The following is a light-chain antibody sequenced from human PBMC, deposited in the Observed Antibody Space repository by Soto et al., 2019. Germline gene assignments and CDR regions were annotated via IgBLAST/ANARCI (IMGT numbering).Light chain of an antibody. J-gene: IGKJ2*02. V-gene: IGKV3-15*01. CDR2: GAS. CDR1: QSVSSN. CDR3: QQYDNWPGT. Sequence: EIEVTQAPATLSVSPGERATLSCRASQSVSSNLAWYQQKPGQAPRLLIYGASTRATGVPARFSGSGSGTEFTLTISSLRSEDFAVYYCQQYDNWPGTFGQGAKVEIK.